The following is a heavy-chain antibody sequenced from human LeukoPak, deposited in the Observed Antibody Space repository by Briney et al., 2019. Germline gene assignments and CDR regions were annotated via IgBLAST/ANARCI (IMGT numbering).Heavy chain of an antibody. J-gene: IGHJ4*02. D-gene: IGHD3-16*01. CDR1: GFSFSTYG. CDR3: ATDGGGN. Sequence: GGSLRLSCAASGFSFSTYGMHWVRQAPGKGLEWVAFLRYDGTNQHYTDSVRGRFTISSDNPKDTLHLQMNSLRPDDTALYYCATDGGGNWGQGTLVTVSS. V-gene: IGHV3-30*02. CDR2: LRYDGTNQ.